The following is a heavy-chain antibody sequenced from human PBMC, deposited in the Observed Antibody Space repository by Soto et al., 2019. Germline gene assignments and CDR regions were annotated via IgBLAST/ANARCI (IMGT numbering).Heavy chain of an antibody. D-gene: IGHD6-19*01. CDR3: ARVRWSIAVAGTRGEFDY. CDR2: IYYSGST. CDR1: GGSISSGGYY. V-gene: IGHV4-31*03. J-gene: IGHJ4*02. Sequence: SETLSLTCTVSGGSISSGGYYWSWIRQHPGKGLEWIGYIYYSGSTYYNPSLKSRVTISVDTSKNQFSLKLSSVTAADTAVYYCARVRWSIAVAGTRGEFDYWGQGTLVTVSS.